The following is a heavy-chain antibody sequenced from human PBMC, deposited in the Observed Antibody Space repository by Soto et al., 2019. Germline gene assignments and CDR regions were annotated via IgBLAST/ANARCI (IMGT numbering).Heavy chain of an antibody. CDR2: IYHSGST. V-gene: IGHV4-4*02. CDR1: GGSISSSNW. CDR3: ARDQIEVAVAGALDY. Sequence: QVQLQESGPGLVKPSGTLSLTCAVSGGSISSSNWWSLVRQPPGKGLEWIGDIYHSGSTNYNPSLKSPMSISGDQSKNQGSLKLSSVTAADTAVYYCARDQIEVAVAGALDYWGQGTLVTVSS. D-gene: IGHD6-19*01. J-gene: IGHJ4*02.